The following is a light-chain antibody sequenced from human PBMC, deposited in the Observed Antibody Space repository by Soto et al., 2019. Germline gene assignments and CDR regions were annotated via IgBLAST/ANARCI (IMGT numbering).Light chain of an antibody. V-gene: IGKV3-15*01. CDR1: QSVTTF. CDR2: GAS. Sequence: EIVMTQSPATLSVSPGERATLSCRASQSVTTFLAWYQQQPGQAPRLLIYGASTRDTGIPARFSGSGSGTEFTLTISSLQSEDFAVYYCQQYNNWPPTFGQGTKVEIK. CDR3: QQYNNWPPT. J-gene: IGKJ1*01.